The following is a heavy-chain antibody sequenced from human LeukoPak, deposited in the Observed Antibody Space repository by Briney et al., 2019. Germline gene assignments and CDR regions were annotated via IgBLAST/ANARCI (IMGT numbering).Heavy chain of an antibody. J-gene: IGHJ4*02. Sequence: PGGSLRLSCAASGFTFNTYNMNWVRQAPGKGLEWVSYISSSGSTIYYADSVKGRFTISRDNAKNSLYLQMNSLRAEDTAVYYCARDRYLRIRGVIYYWGQGTLVTVSS. D-gene: IGHD3-10*01. CDR1: GFTFNTYN. CDR3: ARDRYLRIRGVIYY. V-gene: IGHV3-48*04. CDR2: ISSSGSTI.